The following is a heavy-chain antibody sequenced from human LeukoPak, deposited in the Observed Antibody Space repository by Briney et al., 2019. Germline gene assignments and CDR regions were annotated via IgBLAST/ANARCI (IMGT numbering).Heavy chain of an antibody. Sequence: ASVKVSCKASGYTFTGYYMHWVRQAPGQRLEWMGWINAGNGNTKYSQKFQGRVTITRDTSASTAYMELSSLRSEDTAVYYCARDRIAARLKHYYYYYGMDVWGQGTTVTVSS. CDR2: INAGNGNT. D-gene: IGHD6-6*01. CDR3: ARDRIAARLKHYYYYYGMDV. V-gene: IGHV1-3*01. CDR1: GYTFTGYY. J-gene: IGHJ6*02.